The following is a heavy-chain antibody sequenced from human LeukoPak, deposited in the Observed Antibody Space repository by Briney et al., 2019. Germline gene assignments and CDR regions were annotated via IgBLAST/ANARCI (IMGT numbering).Heavy chain of an antibody. V-gene: IGHV1-3*01. CDR1: GYTFTSYA. J-gene: IGHJ5*02. CDR3: ARDPDSSNWFDP. CDR2: INAGNGNT. Sequence: ASVKVSCKASGYTFTSYAMHWVRRAPGQRLEWMGWINAGNGNTKYSQKFQGRVTITRDTSASTAYMELSSLRSEDTAVYYCARDPDSSNWFDPWGQGTLVTVSS.